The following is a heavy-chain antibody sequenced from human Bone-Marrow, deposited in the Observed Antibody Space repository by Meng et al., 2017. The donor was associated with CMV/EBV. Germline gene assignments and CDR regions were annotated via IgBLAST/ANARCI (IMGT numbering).Heavy chain of an antibody. J-gene: IGHJ3*02. CDR1: GFTVSRNY. V-gene: IGHV3-66*02. CDR3: AREWESGNLDDAFNI. Sequence: SGFTVSRNYMSWVRQAPGKGLEWVSVIYSGGSTYYADSVKGRFTISRDNSKNTLFLQMNSLRAEDTAVYYCAREWESGNLDDAFNIWGQGTKVTVSS. CDR2: IYSGGST. D-gene: IGHD1-26*01.